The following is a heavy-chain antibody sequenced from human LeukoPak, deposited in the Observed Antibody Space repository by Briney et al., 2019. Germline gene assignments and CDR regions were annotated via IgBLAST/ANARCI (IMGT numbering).Heavy chain of an antibody. CDR2: VDPDGTTT. V-gene: IGHV3-74*01. CDR1: GLTLSNYR. CDR3: TRVQAGRSGLMDV. D-gene: IGHD2-8*02. J-gene: IGHJ6*02. Sequence: GGSLTLSCAASGLTLSNYRMHWVRQAPGEGLVWVSRVDPDGTTTNYADSVTGRFTTSRDNAKNTLYLQMNSLRAGDTALYYCTRVQAGRSGLMDVWGRGTTVTVSS.